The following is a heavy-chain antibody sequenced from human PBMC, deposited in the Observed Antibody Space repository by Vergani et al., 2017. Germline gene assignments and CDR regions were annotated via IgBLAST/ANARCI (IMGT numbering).Heavy chain of an antibody. CDR2: IKSKTDGGTT. CDR3: AKIDYYDSSGYYYGYYFDY. V-gene: IGHV3-15*01. D-gene: IGHD3-22*01. J-gene: IGHJ4*02. CDR1: GFTFSNAW. Sequence: EVQLVESGGGLVKPGGSLRLSCAASGFTFSNAWMSWVRQAPGKGLEWVGRIKSKTDGGTTDYAAPVKGRFTISRDDSKNTLYLQMNSLKTEDTAVYYCAKIDYYDSSGYYYGYYFDYWGQGTLVTVSS.